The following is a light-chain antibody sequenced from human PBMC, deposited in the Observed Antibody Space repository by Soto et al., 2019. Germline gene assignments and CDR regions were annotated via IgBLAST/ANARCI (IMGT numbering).Light chain of an antibody. CDR3: QKYNTAPLT. CDR1: QRISNY. CDR2: GAS. J-gene: IGKJ4*01. V-gene: IGKV1-27*01. Sequence: DIQMTQSPSSLSASVGDRVTITCRASQRISNYLAWYQQKPGKVPQLLIFGASTLHSGVPSRFSGSGSGTDFALTISSLQPEDVATYYRQKYNTAPLTFGGGTKVEIK.